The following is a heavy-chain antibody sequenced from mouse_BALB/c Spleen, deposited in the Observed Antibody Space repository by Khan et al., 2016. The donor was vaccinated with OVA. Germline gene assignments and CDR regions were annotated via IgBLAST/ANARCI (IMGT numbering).Heavy chain of an antibody. Sequence: EVKLVESGGDSVKPGGSLKLSCAVSGFTFSTYAMSWVRQTPEKRLEWVASISNGGSTYSPDSVKGRVTISRDNARNLVYLQMTSLRSEDMAMYYCAREAYRYDEYYFDYWGQGTTLTVSS. V-gene: IGHV5-6-5*01. CDR1: GFTFSTYA. D-gene: IGHD2-14*01. CDR3: AREAYRYDEYYFDY. J-gene: IGHJ2*01. CDR2: ISNGGST.